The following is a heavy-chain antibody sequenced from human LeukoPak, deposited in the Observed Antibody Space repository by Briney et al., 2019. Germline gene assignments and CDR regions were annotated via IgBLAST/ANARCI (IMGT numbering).Heavy chain of an antibody. D-gene: IGHD3-3*01. CDR1: GGSISSSSYY. V-gene: IGHV4-39*01. Sequence: PSETLSLTCTVSGGSISSSSYYGGWIRQPPGKGLEWIGSIYYSGSTYYNPSLKSRVTISVDTSKNQFSLKLSSVTAADTAVYYCARRCITIIGVVTVGDYWGQGTLVTVSS. CDR2: IYYSGST. CDR3: ARRCITIIGVVTVGDY. J-gene: IGHJ4*02.